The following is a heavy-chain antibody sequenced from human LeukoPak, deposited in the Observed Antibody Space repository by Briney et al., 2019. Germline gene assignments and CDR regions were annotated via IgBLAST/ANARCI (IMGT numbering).Heavy chain of an antibody. V-gene: IGHV4-59*08. D-gene: IGHD3-22*01. J-gene: IGHJ4*02. Sequence: PSETLSLTCTVSGGSISSSYWSWIRQSPGKGLEWIGYIYYSGTTYRNPSLKSRVAVSVDTSKNQFSLKLSSVTAADTAVYFCASARLGTFYFDSWGQGTLVTVSS. CDR2: IYYSGTT. CDR1: GGSISSSY. CDR3: ASARLGTFYFDS.